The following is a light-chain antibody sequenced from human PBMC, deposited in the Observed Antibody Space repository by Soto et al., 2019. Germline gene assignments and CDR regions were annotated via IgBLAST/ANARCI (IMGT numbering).Light chain of an antibody. CDR1: QSVRSGA. CDR3: HQYADSPHT. CDR2: GAS. V-gene: IGKV3-20*01. J-gene: IGKJ2*01. Sequence: EIVLTQSPGTLSLSPGEGATLSCRASQSVRSGALAWYQQKPGQAPRLLIYGASSRATDIPDRFSGSGSGTHFTLTISRLEPEDFAVYYCHQYADSPHTFGQGTKVDIK.